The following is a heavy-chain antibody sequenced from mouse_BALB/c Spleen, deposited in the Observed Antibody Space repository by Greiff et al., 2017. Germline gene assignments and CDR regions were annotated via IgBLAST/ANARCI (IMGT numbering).Heavy chain of an antibody. CDR2: IRNKANGYTT. CDR3: ARDYSYYGSSYGAMDY. D-gene: IGHD1-1*01. J-gene: IGHJ4*01. Sequence: EVQVVESGGGLVQPGGSLRLSCATSGFTFTDYYMSWVRQPPGKALEWLGFIRNKANGYTTEYSASVKGRFTISRDNSQSILYLQMNTLRAEDSATYYCARDYSYYGSSYGAMDYWGQGTSVTVSS. CDR1: GFTFTDYY. V-gene: IGHV7-3*02.